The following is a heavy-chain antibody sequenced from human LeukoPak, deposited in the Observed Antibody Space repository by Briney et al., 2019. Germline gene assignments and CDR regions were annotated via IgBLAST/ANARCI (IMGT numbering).Heavy chain of an antibody. J-gene: IGHJ4*02. CDR3: AKDRRYYDSSGYYFYCFDY. CDR2: ISGSGRST. CDR1: GFTFSNYA. Sequence: GGSLRLSCAASGFTFSNYAMSWVRQAPGKGLEWVSAISGSGRSTYYADSVKGRFTISRDNSKNTLYLQMNSLRAEDTAVYYCAKDRRYYDSSGYYFYCFDYWGQGTLVTVSS. D-gene: IGHD3-22*01. V-gene: IGHV3-23*01.